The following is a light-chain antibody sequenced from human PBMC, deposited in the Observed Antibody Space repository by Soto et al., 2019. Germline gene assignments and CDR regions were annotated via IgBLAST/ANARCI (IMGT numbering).Light chain of an antibody. Sequence: IQLTQSPSSLSASVGDRVTITCRASQGISSYLAWYQQKPGKAPKLLIYAASTLQSGVPSRFSGSGSGTDFTLTSSSLQPEDFATYYCQQLNSYLTFGGGTKVDIK. CDR2: AAS. V-gene: IGKV1-9*01. J-gene: IGKJ4*01. CDR3: QQLNSYLT. CDR1: QGISSY.